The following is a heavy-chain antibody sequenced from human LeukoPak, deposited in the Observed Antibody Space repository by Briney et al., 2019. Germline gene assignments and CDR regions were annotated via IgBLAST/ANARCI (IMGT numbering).Heavy chain of an antibody. CDR3: ARKAARTSGYDY. J-gene: IGHJ4*02. D-gene: IGHD3-22*01. Sequence: GGSLRLSCAVSGFTFSNYGMSWVRQAPGMRLQCVSAIADGGETTYYADSVQGRFTISRDYSKNTLYLQMNSLRAEDTAVYYCARKAARTSGYDYWGQGILVTVSS. CDR2: IADGGETT. V-gene: IGHV3-23*01. CDR1: GFTFSNYG.